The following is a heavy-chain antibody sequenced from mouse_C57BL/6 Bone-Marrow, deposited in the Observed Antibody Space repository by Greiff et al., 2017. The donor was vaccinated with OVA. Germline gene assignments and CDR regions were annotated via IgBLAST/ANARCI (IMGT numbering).Heavy chain of an antibody. Sequence: QVQLQQSGAELVKPGASVKMSCKASGYTFTSYWITWVKQRPGQGLEWIGDIYPGSGSTNYNEKFKSKATLTVDTSSSTAYMQLSSLTSEDSAVYYCASSPYYDYDEGFAYWGQGTLVTVSA. CDR3: ASSPYYDYDEGFAY. CDR2: IYPGSGST. V-gene: IGHV1-55*01. CDR1: GYTFTSYW. D-gene: IGHD2-4*01. J-gene: IGHJ3*01.